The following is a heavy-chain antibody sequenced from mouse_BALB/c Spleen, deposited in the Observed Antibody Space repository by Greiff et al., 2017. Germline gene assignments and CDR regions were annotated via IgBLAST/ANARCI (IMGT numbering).Heavy chain of an antibody. CDR3: ARGEEENYFDY. J-gene: IGHJ2*01. V-gene: IGHV5-9-4*01. CDR2: ISSGGSYT. Sequence: EVMLVESGGGLVKPGGSLKLSCAASGFTFSSYAMSWVRQSPEKRLEWVAEISSGGSYTYYPDTVTGRFTISRDNAKNTLYLEMSSLRSEDTAMYYCARGEEENYFDYWGQGTTLTVSS. CDR1: GFTFSSYA.